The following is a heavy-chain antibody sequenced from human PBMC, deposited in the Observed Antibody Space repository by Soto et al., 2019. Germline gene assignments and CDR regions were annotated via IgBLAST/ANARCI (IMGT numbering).Heavy chain of an antibody. V-gene: IGHV3-9*01. J-gene: IGHJ6*02. D-gene: IGHD6-19*01. Sequence: GGSLRLSCAASGFTFDDYAMHWVRQAPGKGLEWVSGISWNSGSIGYADSVKGRFTISRDNAKNSLYLQMNSLRAEDTALYYCAKDIPIAVAAPYYYYGMDVWGQGTTVTVSS. CDR2: ISWNSGSI. CDR3: AKDIPIAVAAPYYYYGMDV. CDR1: GFTFDDYA.